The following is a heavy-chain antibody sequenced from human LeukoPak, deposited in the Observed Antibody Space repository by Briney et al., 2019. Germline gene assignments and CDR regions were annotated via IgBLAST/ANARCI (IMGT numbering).Heavy chain of an antibody. CDR1: GYYFTNYW. CDR2: TFPGDSDT. J-gene: IGHJ4*02. V-gene: IGHV5-51*01. D-gene: IGHD6-19*01. CDR3: ARQGAGGWYITPFDA. Sequence: GESLKISCKGSGYYFTNYWIAWVRQMPGKGLEWMGITFPGDSDTRYSPSFQGQVTISADRSMNTAYLQWSNLKASDTAIYYCARQGAGGWYITPFDAWGQGTLVTVSS.